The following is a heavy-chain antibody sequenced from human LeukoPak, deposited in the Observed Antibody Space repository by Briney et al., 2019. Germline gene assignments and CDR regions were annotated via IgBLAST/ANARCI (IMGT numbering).Heavy chain of an antibody. V-gene: IGHV3-23*01. J-gene: IGHJ6*02. CDR1: GFTFSTYA. CDR2: ISGSGGST. D-gene: IGHD3-10*01. CDR3: AKSGGLSGSGRLAMDV. Sequence: PGGCLRLSCAASGFTFSTYAMSWVRLAPGKGLEWVSGISGSGGSTYYADSVKGRFTSSRDNSNNTLYVQMNSLRVEDTAVYYCAKSGGLSGSGRLAMDVWGQGTTVTVSS.